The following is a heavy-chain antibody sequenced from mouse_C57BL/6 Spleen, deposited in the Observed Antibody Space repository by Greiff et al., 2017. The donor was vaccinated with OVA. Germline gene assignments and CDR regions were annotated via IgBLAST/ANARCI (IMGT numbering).Heavy chain of an antibody. CDR1: GYTFTSYW. V-gene: IGHV1-72*01. CDR3: ASPIYYGNYGLDY. CDR2: IDPNSGGT. D-gene: IGHD2-1*01. J-gene: IGHJ2*01. Sequence: QVQLQQPGAELVKPGASVKLSCKASGYTFTSYWMHWVKQRPGRGLEGIGRIDPNSGGTKYNEKFKSKATLTVDNPSSTAYMQLSSLTSEDSAVYYCASPIYYGNYGLDYWGQGTTLTVSS.